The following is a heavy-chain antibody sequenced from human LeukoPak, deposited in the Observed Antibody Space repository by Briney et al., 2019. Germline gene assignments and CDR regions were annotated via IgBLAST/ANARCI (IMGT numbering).Heavy chain of an antibody. CDR2: IYYSGTT. Sequence: PSETLSLTCTVSGGSISSYYWSWIRQPPGKGLEWIGHIYYSGTTYYNPSLKSRVTISVDTSKNQFSLKLSSVTAADTAVYYCARVGRRGYRVNNWFDPWGQGTLVTVSS. CDR3: ARVGRRGYRVNNWFDP. D-gene: IGHD5-18*01. CDR1: GGSISSYY. V-gene: IGHV4-59*12. J-gene: IGHJ5*02.